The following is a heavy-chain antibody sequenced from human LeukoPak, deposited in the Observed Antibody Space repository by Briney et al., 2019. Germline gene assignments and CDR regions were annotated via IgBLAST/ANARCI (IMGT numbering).Heavy chain of an antibody. D-gene: IGHD1-1*01. CDR2: INPNSGVT. CDR1: GYTFTSFY. V-gene: IGHV1-2*02. J-gene: IGHJ5*02. CDR3: ARDRRFQLPSGWFDP. Sequence: EASVKVSCKASGYTFTSFYVHWVRQAPGQGLEWMGWINPNSGVTNYAQKFQGRVTMTRDTSISTAYMELSRLRSDDTAVYYCARDRRFQLPSGWFDPWGQGNLVTVSS.